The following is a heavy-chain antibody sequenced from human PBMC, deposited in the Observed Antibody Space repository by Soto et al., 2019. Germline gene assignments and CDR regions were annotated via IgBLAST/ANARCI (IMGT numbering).Heavy chain of an antibody. D-gene: IGHD3-10*01. CDR1: GGFISRSDYY. CDR3: ARAPNNRLLWFGELSFGMDV. J-gene: IGHJ6*02. CDR2: IYYSGST. V-gene: IGHV4-30-4*01. Sequence: SETRCLTCTVGGGFISRSDYYGSWTREPPGKGLEWIGYIYYSGSTYYNPSLKSRVTISVDTSKNQFSLKLSSVTAADTAVYYCARAPNNRLLWFGELSFGMDVWGQGTTVTVS.